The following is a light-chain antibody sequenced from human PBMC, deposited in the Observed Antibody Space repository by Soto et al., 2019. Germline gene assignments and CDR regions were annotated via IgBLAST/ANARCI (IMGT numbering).Light chain of an antibody. Sequence: DVQMTQSPSTLSASVGDRVTITCRASQSIGDGLAWFQQKPGRAPKLLIYKASSLESGVPSTFSGSASGTEFTLTISSRQPDDFATYDCQQYYDYSWTFGQGTKVDI. CDR1: QSIGDG. CDR3: QQYYDYSWT. V-gene: IGKV1-5*03. J-gene: IGKJ1*01. CDR2: KAS.